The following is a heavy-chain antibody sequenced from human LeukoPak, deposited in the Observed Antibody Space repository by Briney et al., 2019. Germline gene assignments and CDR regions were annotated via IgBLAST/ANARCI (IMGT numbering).Heavy chain of an antibody. CDR1: GYLFHNYG. V-gene: IGHV1-18*01. CDR2: ISSYNGNT. J-gene: IGHJ6*03. Sequence: ASVKVSCKASGYLFHNYGFSWVRQAPGQGLEWMGWISSYNGNTNYAQKLQGRVTMTTDTSTSTAYMELRSLRSDDTAVYYCARIFLGTSYYMDVWGKGTTVTVSS. D-gene: IGHD1/OR15-1a*01. CDR3: ARIFLGTSYYMDV.